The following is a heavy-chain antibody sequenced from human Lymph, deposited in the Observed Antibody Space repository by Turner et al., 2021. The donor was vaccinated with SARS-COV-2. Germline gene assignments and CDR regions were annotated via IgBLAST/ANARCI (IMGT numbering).Heavy chain of an antibody. J-gene: IGHJ4*02. D-gene: IGHD3-3*01. Sequence: EVQLVPSGAEVKKQGKTLPISCRPSGYSFTTYWIGWVRQMPGKGLEWLGIIYPGDSDTRYSPSFQGQVTISADKSISTAYLQWSSLKASDTAMYYCARREWGGSLGHIDYWGQGTLVTVSS. V-gene: IGHV5-51*01. CDR1: GYSFTTYW. CDR2: IYPGDSDT. CDR3: ARREWGGSLGHIDY.